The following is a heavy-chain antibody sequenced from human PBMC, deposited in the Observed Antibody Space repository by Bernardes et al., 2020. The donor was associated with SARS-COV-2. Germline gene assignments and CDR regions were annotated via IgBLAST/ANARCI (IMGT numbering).Heavy chain of an antibody. V-gene: IGHV4-39*01. CDR1: GAAIISSSYY. CDR2: FHYSGGI. D-gene: IGHD1-1*01. CDR3: ARLPVVESNLDY. J-gene: IGHJ4*02. Sequence: SETLSLTCTVSGAAIISSSYYWGWIRQPPGKGREWIGSFHYSGGIYYNPSLKSRVTISVDTSKNQFSLKLTSVTAADTAEYYCARLPVVESNLDYWGQGTLVTGSS.